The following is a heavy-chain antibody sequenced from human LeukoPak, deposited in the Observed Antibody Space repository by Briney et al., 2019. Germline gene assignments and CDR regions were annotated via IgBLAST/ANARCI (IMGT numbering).Heavy chain of an antibody. J-gene: IGHJ4*02. Sequence: GGSLRLSCVVSGFTFSESWMSWVRQAPGKGLGWVASLNLDGSDKYYVDSVKGRFTISRDNAKNSLYLQMDSLRVEDTAVYYCAKGKRYPDYWGQGTLVTVSS. V-gene: IGHV3-7*03. CDR1: GFTFSESW. CDR2: LNLDGSDK. D-gene: IGHD1-1*01. CDR3: AKGKRYPDY.